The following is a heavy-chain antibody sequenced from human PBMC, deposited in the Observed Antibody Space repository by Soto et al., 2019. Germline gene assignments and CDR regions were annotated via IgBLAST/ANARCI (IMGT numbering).Heavy chain of an antibody. Sequence: QVQLVQSGAEVKKPGASVKVSCKASGDTFTDYYIHWVRQAPGQGLEWMGTVNPSGGHTTYAQHLLGRMFMSRNTSYSTLYMELTSLTSEDTAVYYCARGRHVVVVTAALDYWGQGTLVTVSS. CDR3: ARGRHVVVVTAALDY. D-gene: IGHD2-21*02. CDR2: VNPSGGHT. V-gene: IGHV1-46*01. J-gene: IGHJ4*02. CDR1: GDTFTDYY.